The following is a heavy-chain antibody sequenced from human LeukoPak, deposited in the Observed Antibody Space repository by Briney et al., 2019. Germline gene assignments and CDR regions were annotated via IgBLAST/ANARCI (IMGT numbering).Heavy chain of an antibody. CDR2: IYYSGST. V-gene: IGHV4-61*08. CDR1: GGSISSVDYS. Sequence: SETLSLTCGVSGGSISSVDYSWSWIRQPPGKGLEWIGNIYYSGSTNYNPSLKSRVTISVDTSKNQFSLKLSSVTAADTAVYYCTRGSIAYYYMDVWGKGTPVTISS. J-gene: IGHJ6*03. D-gene: IGHD3-22*01. CDR3: TRGSIAYYYMDV.